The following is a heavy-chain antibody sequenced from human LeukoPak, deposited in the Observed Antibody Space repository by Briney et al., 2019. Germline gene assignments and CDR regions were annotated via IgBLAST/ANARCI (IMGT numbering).Heavy chain of an antibody. D-gene: IGHD3-22*01. V-gene: IGHV3-21*01. CDR1: GFTFSSYS. CDR2: ISSSSSYI. Sequence: GGSLRLSCAASGFTFSSYSMNWVRQAPGKGLEWVSSISSSSSYIYYADSVKGRFTISRDNAKNSLYLQMNRLRAEDTAVYYCARPTMIVVGIGYYFDYWGQGTLVTVSS. J-gene: IGHJ4*02. CDR3: ARPTMIVVGIGYYFDY.